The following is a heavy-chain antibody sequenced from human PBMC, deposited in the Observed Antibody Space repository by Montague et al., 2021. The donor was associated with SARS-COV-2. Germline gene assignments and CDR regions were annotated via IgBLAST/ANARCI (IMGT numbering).Heavy chain of an antibody. J-gene: IGHJ4*02. CDR1: GGSISSGSYY. CDR2: IYTSGST. D-gene: IGHD4-23*01. V-gene: IGHV4-61*02. CDR3: ASPNSGRWYYFDY. Sequence: TLSLTCTVSGGSISSGSYYWSWIRQPAGKGLEWIGRIYTSGSTNYNPSLKSRVTISVDTSKNQISLKLSSVTAADTAVYYCASPNSGRWYYFDYWGQGTLVTASS.